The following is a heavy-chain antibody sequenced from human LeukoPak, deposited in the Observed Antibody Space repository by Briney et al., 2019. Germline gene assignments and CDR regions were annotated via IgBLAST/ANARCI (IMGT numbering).Heavy chain of an antibody. Sequence: KPSETLSLTCGVSGGSISNTNWWSWVRQPPGQGLEWIGEVSLTGLTHYNPSLESRVTVSLDKSKNQFSLKLSSVTAADTAVYYCARVGSYYNYYYGMDVWGQGTTVTVSS. CDR3: ARVGSYYNYYYGMDV. CDR1: GGSISNTNW. CDR2: VSLTGLT. J-gene: IGHJ6*02. D-gene: IGHD2-15*01. V-gene: IGHV4-4*02.